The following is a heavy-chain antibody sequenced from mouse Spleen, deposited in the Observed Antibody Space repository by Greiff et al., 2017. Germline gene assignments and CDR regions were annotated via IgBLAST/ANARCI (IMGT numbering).Heavy chain of an antibody. J-gene: IGHJ2*01. CDR1: GFTFSSYT. Sequence: EVKLVESGGGLVKPGGSLKLSCAASGFTFSSYTMSWVRQTPAKRLEWVATISSGGGNTYYPDSVKGRFTISRDNARNTLYLQMSSLRSEDTAMYYCATGHGNYFFSFDYWGQGTTLTVSS. CDR2: ISSGGGNT. V-gene: IGHV5-9*04. D-gene: IGHD2-1*01. CDR3: ATGHGNYFFSFDY.